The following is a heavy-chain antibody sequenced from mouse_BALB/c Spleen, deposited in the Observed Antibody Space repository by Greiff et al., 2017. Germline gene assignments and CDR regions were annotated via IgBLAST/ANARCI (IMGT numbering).Heavy chain of an antibody. Sequence: EQLQESGPGLVQPSQSLSITCTVSGFSLTSYGVHWVRQSPGKGLEWLGVIWSGGSTDYNAALISRLSISKDNSKSQVFFKMSSLQANDTAIYYCARNDGREYSTMDYWGQGTSVTVSS. V-gene: IGHV2-2*02. CDR3: ARNDGREYSTMDY. D-gene: IGHD2-3*01. J-gene: IGHJ4*01. CDR1: GFSLTSYG. CDR2: IWSGGST.